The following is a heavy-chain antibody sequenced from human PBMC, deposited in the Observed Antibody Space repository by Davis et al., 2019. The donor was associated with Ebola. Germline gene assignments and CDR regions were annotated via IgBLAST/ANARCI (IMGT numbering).Heavy chain of an antibody. CDR2: VRGGGYT. J-gene: IGHJ4*02. Sequence: PGGSLRLSCAVSGFTFSNYAMSWVRQAPGKGLEWVSAVRGGGYTHYADSVKGRFTISRDNAKNSLYLEMNGLTAEDTAVYYCARDYYDTSGYYLFDSWGQGTPVTVSS. D-gene: IGHD3-22*01. CDR3: ARDYYDTSGYYLFDS. V-gene: IGHV3-23*01. CDR1: GFTFSNYA.